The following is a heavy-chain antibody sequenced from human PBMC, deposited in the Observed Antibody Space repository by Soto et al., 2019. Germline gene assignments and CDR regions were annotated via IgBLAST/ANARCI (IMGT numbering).Heavy chain of an antibody. V-gene: IGHV3-23*01. CDR1: GFTFSRYA. Sequence: EVQLLESGGGLAQPGGSLRLSCAASGFTFSRYAMSWVRQAPGKGPEWVSAIVDRGDRTFYADAVKGRFSISRDNSKNTLYLQLNSLRVEDTAVYYCAKGSISPSGVAVIDGMDVWGQGTTVTVSS. D-gene: IGHD3-3*01. CDR2: IVDRGDRT. J-gene: IGHJ6*02. CDR3: AKGSISPSGVAVIDGMDV.